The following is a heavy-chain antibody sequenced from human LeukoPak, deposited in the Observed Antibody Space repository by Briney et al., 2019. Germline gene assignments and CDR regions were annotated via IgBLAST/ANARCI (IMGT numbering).Heavy chain of an antibody. V-gene: IGHV1-8*01. D-gene: IGHD2-15*01. CDR3: AAQVVVAATGMGRPGGQFDY. J-gene: IGHJ4*02. Sequence: PGASVKVSCKASGYTFTSYDINWVRQATGQGLEWMGWMNPNSGNTGYAQKFQGRVTMTRNTSISTAYMELSSLRSEDTAVYYCAAQVVVAATGMGRPGGQFDYWGQGTLVTVSS. CDR2: MNPNSGNT. CDR1: GYTFTSYD.